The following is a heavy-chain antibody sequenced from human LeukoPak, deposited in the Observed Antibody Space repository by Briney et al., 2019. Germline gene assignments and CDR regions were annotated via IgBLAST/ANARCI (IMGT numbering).Heavy chain of an antibody. CDR3: ARGSSGLNSFAY. V-gene: IGHV6-1*01. D-gene: IGHD6-25*01. Sequence: SQTLSLTRAITGDSVSINRAACNWIRQSPSRGLESLRRTYYRFKWSSDYALTVNGRITFNADTSKNQVSLQLASVTPEDTAVYYCARGSSGLNSFAYWGQGTLVTVSS. CDR1: GDSVSINRAA. J-gene: IGHJ4*02. CDR2: TYYRFKWSS.